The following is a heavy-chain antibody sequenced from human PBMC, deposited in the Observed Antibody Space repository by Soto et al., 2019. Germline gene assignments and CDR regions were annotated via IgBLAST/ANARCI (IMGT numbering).Heavy chain of an antibody. CDR1: GYTFTGYY. J-gene: IGHJ4*02. V-gene: IGHV1-2*04. D-gene: IGHD3-16*02. Sequence: GASVKVSCKASGYTFTGYYMHWVRQAPGQGLEWMGWINPNSGGTNYAQKFQGWVTMTRDTSISTAYMELSRLRSDDTAVYYCARALMLTFAGAIVPYFDYWGQGTLVTVSS. CDR3: ARALMLTFAGAIVPYFDY. CDR2: INPNSGGT.